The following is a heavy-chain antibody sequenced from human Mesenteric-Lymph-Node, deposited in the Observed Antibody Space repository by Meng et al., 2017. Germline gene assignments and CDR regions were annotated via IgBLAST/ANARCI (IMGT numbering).Heavy chain of an antibody. CDR1: GLTFSIYE. Sequence: GESLKISCTASGLTFSIYEMNWVRQAPGQGLEWVSSISRDEIYTHYADSVKGRFTISRDNAKNSLFLQLNNLRAEDTAVYYCVRDERPGWDAFDFWGLGTMVTVSS. J-gene: IGHJ3*01. CDR3: VRDERPGWDAFDF. D-gene: IGHD6-25*01. CDR2: ISRDEIYT. V-gene: IGHV3-21*01.